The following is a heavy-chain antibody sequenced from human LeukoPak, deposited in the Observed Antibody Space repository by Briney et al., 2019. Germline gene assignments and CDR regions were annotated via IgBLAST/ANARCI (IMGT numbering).Heavy chain of an antibody. Sequence: SETLSLTCTVSGGSISSTSSYLGWIRQPPGKGLEWIGSMFYSGSTYYNPSLKSRVTISVDTSKNQLSLKLSSVTAADTAVYYCARYVSANACIDYWGQGTLVTVSS. J-gene: IGHJ4*02. D-gene: IGHD2-8*01. CDR1: GGSISSTSSY. CDR2: MFYSGST. CDR3: ARYVSANACIDY. V-gene: IGHV4-39*01.